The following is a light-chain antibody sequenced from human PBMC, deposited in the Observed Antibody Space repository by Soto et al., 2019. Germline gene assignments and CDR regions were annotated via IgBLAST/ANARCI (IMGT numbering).Light chain of an antibody. CDR3: MQALHTPT. CDR1: QSLLYRDGRIF. Sequence: DIVMPQSPLSLAVTPGEPASISCRSSQSLLYRDGRIFLDWYLQRPGHSPQLLIYLASIRASGVPDRFSGSGSGTDFTLKISRVEAEDVGIYYCMQALHTPTFGGGTRLDSK. V-gene: IGKV2-28*01. J-gene: IGKJ4*01. CDR2: LAS.